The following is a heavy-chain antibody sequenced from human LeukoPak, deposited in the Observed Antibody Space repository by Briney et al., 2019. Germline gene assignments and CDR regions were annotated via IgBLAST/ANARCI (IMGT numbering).Heavy chain of an antibody. J-gene: IGHJ1*01. Sequence: SETLSLTCTISGGFISSSSYYWGWIRQPPGKGLEWIGDIYYSGSTYYSPSLKSRVSISVDTSKNQFSLILSSVTAADTALYYCARRRYYDSTGYFDRGQGTQVTVS. CDR2: IYYSGST. CDR1: GGFISSSSYY. V-gene: IGHV4-39*01. D-gene: IGHD3-22*01. CDR3: ARRRYYDSTGYFD.